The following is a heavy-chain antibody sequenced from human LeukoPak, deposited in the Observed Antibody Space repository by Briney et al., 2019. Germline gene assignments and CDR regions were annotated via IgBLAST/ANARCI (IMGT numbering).Heavy chain of an antibody. Sequence: GGSLRLSCAASGFTFSSYEMNWVRQAPGKGLEWVSYISSGSTIYYADSVKGRFTISRDNAKNSLYLQMNSLRAEDTAVYYCARGLADIVVVVAFYWGQGTLVTVSS. CDR2: ISSGSTI. D-gene: IGHD2-15*01. V-gene: IGHV3-48*03. J-gene: IGHJ4*02. CDR3: ARGLADIVVVVAFY. CDR1: GFTFSSYE.